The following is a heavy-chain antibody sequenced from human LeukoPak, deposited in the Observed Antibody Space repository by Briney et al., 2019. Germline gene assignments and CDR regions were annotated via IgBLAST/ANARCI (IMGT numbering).Heavy chain of an antibody. V-gene: IGHV4-4*09. D-gene: IGHD6-19*01. CDR1: GGSISSYY. Sequence: SETLSLTCTVSGGSISSYYWSWLRQPPGKGLEWIGYIYTSGSTNYNPSLKSRVTISVDTSKNQFSLKLSSVTAADTAVYYCARHPISVAATGDWYFDLWGRGTLVTVSS. CDR2: IYTSGST. CDR3: ARHPISVAATGDWYFDL. J-gene: IGHJ2*01.